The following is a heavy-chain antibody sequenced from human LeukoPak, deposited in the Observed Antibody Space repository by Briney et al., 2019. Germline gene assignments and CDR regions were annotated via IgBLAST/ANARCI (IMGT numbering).Heavy chain of an antibody. Sequence: GGSLRLFCAASGFTFRNYNMNWVRQARGKGLEWISYMSSTRPTIYYSNSVAGRFTISRDDARGSLFLQMNSLRVEDTAVYYCAREMTYGSSAFDIWGQGTTVIVPS. CDR1: GFTFRNYN. V-gene: IGHV3-48*01. D-gene: IGHD6-6*01. CDR2: MSSTRPTI. CDR3: AREMTYGSSAFDI. J-gene: IGHJ3*02.